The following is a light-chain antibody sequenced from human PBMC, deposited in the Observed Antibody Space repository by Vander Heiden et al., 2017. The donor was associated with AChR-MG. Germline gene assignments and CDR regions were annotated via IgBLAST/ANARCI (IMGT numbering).Light chain of an antibody. CDR3: AAWDDSLNGWV. V-gene: IGLV1-36*01. CDR1: SANIGNNA. CDR2: YDN. J-gene: IGLJ3*02. Sequence: SVVTQPPSWPEAPSQRVTICCSGSSANIGNNAVNWYQQLPGKAPKLLIYYDNLLPSGVSDRFSGSKSGTSASLAISGLQSEDEADYYCAAWDDSLNGWVFGGGTKLTVL.